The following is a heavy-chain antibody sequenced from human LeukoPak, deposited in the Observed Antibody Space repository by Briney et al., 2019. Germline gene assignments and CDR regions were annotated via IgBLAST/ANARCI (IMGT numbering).Heavy chain of an antibody. CDR3: AKDWHGSGSYTPPFDY. CDR1: GFTFDDYA. V-gene: IGHV3-23*01. J-gene: IGHJ4*02. CDR2: ISGSGGST. Sequence: PGGSLRLSCAASGFTFDDYAMHWVRQAPGKGLEWVSAISGSGGSTYYADSVKGRFTISRDNSKNTLYLQMNSLRAEDTAVYYCAKDWHGSGSYTPPFDYWGQGTLVTVSS. D-gene: IGHD3-10*01.